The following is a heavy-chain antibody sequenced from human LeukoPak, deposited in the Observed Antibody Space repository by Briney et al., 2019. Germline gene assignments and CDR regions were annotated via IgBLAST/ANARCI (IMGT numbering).Heavy chain of an antibody. CDR1: GGSISSYY. J-gene: IGHJ4*02. D-gene: IGHD3-10*01. CDR2: IYYSGST. V-gene: IGHV4-59*01. Sequence: PETLSLTCTVSGGSISSYYWSWIRQPPGKGLEWIGYIYYSGSTNYNPSLKSRVTISVDTSKNQFSLKLSSVTAADTAVYYCATLPHLSYYYGSGSYYEFDYWGQGTLVTVSS. CDR3: ATLPHLSYYYGSGSYYEFDY.